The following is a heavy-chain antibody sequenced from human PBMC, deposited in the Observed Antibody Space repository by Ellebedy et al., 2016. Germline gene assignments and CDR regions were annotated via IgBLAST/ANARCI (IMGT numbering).Heavy chain of an antibody. V-gene: IGHV3-33*01. CDR1: GFSFSSYG. CDR3: AREGSIFGLDY. D-gene: IGHD3-3*02. CDR2: IWYDGSNK. Sequence: GESLKISXAASGFSFSSYGMYWVRQAPGKGLEWVAVIWYDGSNKYYADSVKGRFTISRDNSKNTLYLQMNSLRAEDTALYYCAREGSIFGLDYWGQGTLVTVSS. J-gene: IGHJ4*02.